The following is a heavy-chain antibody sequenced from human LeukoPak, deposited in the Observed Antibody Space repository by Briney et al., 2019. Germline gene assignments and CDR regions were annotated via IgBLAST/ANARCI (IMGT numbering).Heavy chain of an antibody. Sequence: SETLSLTXTVSGGSISSYYWSWIRQPPGKGLEWIGYIYYSGSTNYNPSLKSRVTISVDTSKNQFSLKLSSVTAADTAVYYCARRCVVVVPAAMGRNWFDPWGQGTLVTVSS. CDR2: IYYSGST. CDR3: ARRCVVVVPAAMGRNWFDP. D-gene: IGHD2-2*01. V-gene: IGHV4-59*12. J-gene: IGHJ5*02. CDR1: GGSISSYY.